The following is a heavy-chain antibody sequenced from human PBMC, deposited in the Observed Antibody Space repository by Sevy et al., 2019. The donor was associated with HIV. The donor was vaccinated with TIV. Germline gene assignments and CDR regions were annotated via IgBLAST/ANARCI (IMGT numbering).Heavy chain of an antibody. D-gene: IGHD6-6*01. J-gene: IGHJ4*02. V-gene: IGHV3-53*01. CDR1: GFTVSSNY. CDR2: IYSGGST. Sequence: GGSLRLSCAASGFTVSSNYMSWVRQAPGKGLEWVSVIYSGGSTYYADSVKGRFTISRDNSKNTLYLQMNSLRAEVTAVYYCARDAGDSSSSAFDYWGQGTLVTVSS. CDR3: ARDAGDSSSSAFDY.